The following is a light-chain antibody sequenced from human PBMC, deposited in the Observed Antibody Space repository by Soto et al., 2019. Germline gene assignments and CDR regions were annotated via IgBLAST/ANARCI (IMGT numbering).Light chain of an antibody. CDR2: TAS. Sequence: DIVLTQSPGSLSLSLGDSATLFCRASEGVASNYLAWYQQKPGRAPRLLIYTASTRATDIPDRFSGSGSGTDFTLTISRLEPEEVAVYYCQQYGSSPWAFGQGTKVDIK. J-gene: IGKJ1*01. CDR1: EGVASNY. CDR3: QQYGSSPWA. V-gene: IGKV3-20*01.